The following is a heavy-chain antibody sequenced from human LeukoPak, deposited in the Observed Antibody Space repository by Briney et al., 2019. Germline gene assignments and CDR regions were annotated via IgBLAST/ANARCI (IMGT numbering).Heavy chain of an antibody. CDR1: GGSFSGYY. D-gene: IGHD2-15*01. J-gene: IGHJ4*02. CDR2: INHSGGT. CDR3: ARGLLVDY. V-gene: IGHV4-34*01. Sequence: SETLSLTCAVYGGSFSGYYCSWIRQPPGKGLEWIGEINHSGGTNTNPSLKSRVTISVDTSKNQSSLKLSSLTAADTAVYYCARGLLVDYWGQRTLVTVSS.